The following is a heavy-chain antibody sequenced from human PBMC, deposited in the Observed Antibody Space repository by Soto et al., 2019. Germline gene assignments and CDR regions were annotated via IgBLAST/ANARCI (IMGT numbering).Heavy chain of an antibody. CDR2: INSDGSST. J-gene: IGHJ4*02. CDR3: VRTSLVLAAATREDY. V-gene: IGHV3-74*01. Sequence: EVQLVESGGGLVQPGGSLRLSCAASGFTFSSYWMHWVRQAPGKGLVWVSRINSDGSSTSYADSVKGRFTISRDNAKNTLYLQMNSLRADDTAVYYCVRTSLVLAAATREDYWGQGTLVTVSS. D-gene: IGHD2-15*01. CDR1: GFTFSSYW.